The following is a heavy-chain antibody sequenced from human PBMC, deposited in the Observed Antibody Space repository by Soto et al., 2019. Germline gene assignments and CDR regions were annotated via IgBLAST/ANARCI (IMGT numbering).Heavy chain of an antibody. V-gene: IGHV3-72*01. Sequence: CGSLRLSCAASAFTFSYYFMDWVRQPPGKGLEWVARIRNRPNGYSTEYGASVKGRFTMSRDDSSDSVFLQMNRLKTDDTAIYHCARGYHHRSLSRPFDSWGQGISVNVSS. J-gene: IGHJ4*02. CDR1: AFTFSYYF. D-gene: IGHD2-2*01. CDR2: IRNRPNGYST. CDR3: ARGYHHRSLSRPFDS.